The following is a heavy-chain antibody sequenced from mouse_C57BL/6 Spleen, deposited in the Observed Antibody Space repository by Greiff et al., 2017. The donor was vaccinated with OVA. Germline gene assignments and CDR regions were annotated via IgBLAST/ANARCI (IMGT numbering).Heavy chain of an antibody. V-gene: IGHV1-4*01. CDR2: INPSSGYT. J-gene: IGHJ2*01. CDR1: GYTFTSYT. CDR3: ARGDYGSSLDY. D-gene: IGHD1-1*01. Sequence: VKLQQSGAELARPGASVKMSCKASGYTFTSYTMHWVKQRPGQGLEWIGYINPSSGYTKYNQKFKDKATLTADKSSSTAYMQLSSLTSEDSAVYYCARGDYGSSLDYWGQGTTLTVSS.